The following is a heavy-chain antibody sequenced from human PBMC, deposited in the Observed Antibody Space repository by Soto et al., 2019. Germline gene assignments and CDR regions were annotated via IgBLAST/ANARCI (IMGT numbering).Heavy chain of an antibody. CDR2: IKQDGSEK. V-gene: IGHV3-7*03. Sequence: GGSLRLSCAASGFTFSSYWMSWVRQAPGKGLEWVANIKQDGSEKYYVDSVKGRFTISRDNAKNSLYLQMNSLRAEDTAVYYCASRLSTSRSYWYFDLWGRGTLVTVSS. D-gene: IGHD4-4*01. CDR1: GFTFSSYW. CDR3: ASRLSTSRSYWYFDL. J-gene: IGHJ2*01.